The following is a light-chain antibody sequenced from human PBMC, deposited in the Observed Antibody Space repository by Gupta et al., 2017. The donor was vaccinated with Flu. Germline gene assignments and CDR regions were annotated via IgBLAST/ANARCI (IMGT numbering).Light chain of an antibody. V-gene: IGLV2-14*01. CDR1: SSDIGGFNS. CDR2: EVS. CDR3: SSYTNTNTFVL. Sequence: QSALTQPASVSGSPGQSITISCTGTSSDIGGFNSVSWYQQYPGKAPKLLIFEVSNRPSGVSARFSGSKSGNMASLTISGLQAEDEADYYCSSYTNTNTFVLFGGGTQLTVL. J-gene: IGLJ2*01.